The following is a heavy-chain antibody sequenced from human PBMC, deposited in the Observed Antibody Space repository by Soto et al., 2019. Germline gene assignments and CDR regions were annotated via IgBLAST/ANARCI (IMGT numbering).Heavy chain of an antibody. CDR1: GGPFSSYT. J-gene: IGHJ5*02. Sequence: QVQLVQSGAEVRKPGSSVNVSCKVSGGPFSSYTLSWVRQAPGQGLEWMGGIVPTFGTAIYAQKFQGRVTITADESTTTAYMELRSLRSDDTAIYYCARRQQWVTNNWFDPWGQGTLVTVSS. D-gene: IGHD6-19*01. CDR2: IVPTFGTA. V-gene: IGHV1-69*01. CDR3: ARRQQWVTNNWFDP.